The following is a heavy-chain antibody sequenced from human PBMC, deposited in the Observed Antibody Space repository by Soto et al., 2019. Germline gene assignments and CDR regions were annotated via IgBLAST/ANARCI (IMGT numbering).Heavy chain of an antibody. V-gene: IGHV3-7*01. CDR1: GLTFRNFW. CDR2: IKQDGSEK. D-gene: IGHD1-1*01. Sequence: EVQLVESGGGLVQPGGSLRLSCAASGLTFRNFWMTWVRQAPGKGLEWVATIKQDGSEKHYVDSVKGRFSISRDNAKNSLDLQMNNLRVEDTAVYYCARDSPEMAGTYYHYGMDVWGRGTTITVSS. J-gene: IGHJ6*02. CDR3: ARDSPEMAGTYYHYGMDV.